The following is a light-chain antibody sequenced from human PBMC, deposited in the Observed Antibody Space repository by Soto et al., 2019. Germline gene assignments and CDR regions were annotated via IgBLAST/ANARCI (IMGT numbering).Light chain of an antibody. V-gene: IGKV1-5*01. J-gene: IGKJ1*01. CDR1: ESVTIW. CDR2: DAS. Sequence: DIQLTQSPSSLSASVGDRVTITCRASESVTIWLAWYQQKPGKAPRLLIYDASTLEGGVPSRFSARGSGTEFTLTISSLQPDDFATYYCEQYDSRSPWTFGQGTKIEIK. CDR3: EQYDSRSPWT.